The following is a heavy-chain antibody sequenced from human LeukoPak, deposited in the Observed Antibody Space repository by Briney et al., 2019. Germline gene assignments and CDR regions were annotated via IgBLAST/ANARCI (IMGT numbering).Heavy chain of an antibody. CDR1: GGTFSSYA. D-gene: IGHD2-2*01. CDR3: ARATQHCSSTSCYGRDYYYYYYMDV. Sequence: SVKVSCKASGGTFSSYAISWVRQAPGQGLEWMGGIIPIFCTANYAQKFQGRVTITADESTRTAYMEPRSMTSEDTAVYYCARATQHCSSTSCYGRDYYYYYYMDVWGKGTTVTVSS. V-gene: IGHV1-69*13. CDR2: IIPIFCTA. J-gene: IGHJ6*03.